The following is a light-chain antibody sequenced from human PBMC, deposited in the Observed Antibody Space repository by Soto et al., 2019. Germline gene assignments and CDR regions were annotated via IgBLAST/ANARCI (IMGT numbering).Light chain of an antibody. CDR1: QSIGSS. CDR3: QHRSNWPA. J-gene: IGKJ4*01. Sequence: EMVLTQSPAILSLSPGERATLSCRASQSIGSSLAWYQQKPGQPPRLLIYDASNRATGIPGRISGSGSGTDFTLIISSLEPEDFAVYYCQHRSNWPAFGGGTKVEIK. V-gene: IGKV3-11*01. CDR2: DAS.